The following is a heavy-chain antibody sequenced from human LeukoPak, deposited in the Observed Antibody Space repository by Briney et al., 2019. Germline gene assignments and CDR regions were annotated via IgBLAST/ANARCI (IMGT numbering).Heavy chain of an antibody. J-gene: IGHJ4*02. V-gene: IGHV4-61*01. CDR2: TYYSGST. CDR3: AGNIAVADRGDFDY. D-gene: IGHD6-19*01. Sequence: SETLSLTCTVSGGSVSSGSYYWSWIRQPPGKRLEWIGYTYYSGSTNYNPSLKSRVTISVDTSKNQFSLKLSSVTAADTAVYYCAGNIAVADRGDFDYWGQGTLVTVSS. CDR1: GGSVSSGSYY.